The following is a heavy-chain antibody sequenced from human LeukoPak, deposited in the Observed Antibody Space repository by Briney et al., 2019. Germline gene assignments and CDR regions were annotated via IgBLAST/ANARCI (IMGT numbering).Heavy chain of an antibody. J-gene: IGHJ4*02. CDR3: ARDPDSEGAYYFDY. CDR2: ISSSGSTI. Sequence: GGSLRLSCAASGFTLSDYYMSWIRQAPGKGLEWVSYISSSGSTIYYADSVKGRFTISRDNAKNSLYLQMNSLRAEDTAVYYCARDPDSEGAYYFDYWGQGTLVTVSS. V-gene: IGHV3-11*01. D-gene: IGHD1-26*01. CDR1: GFTLSDYY.